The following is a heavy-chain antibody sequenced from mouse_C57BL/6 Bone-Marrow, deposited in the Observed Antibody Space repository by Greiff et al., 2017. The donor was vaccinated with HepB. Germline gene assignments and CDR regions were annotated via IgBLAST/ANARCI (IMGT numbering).Heavy chain of an antibody. V-gene: IGHV1-61*01. CDR2: IYPSDSET. Sequence: QVQLQQPGAELVRPGSSVKLSCKASGFTFTGYWMDWVQQRPGQGLEWIGNIYPSDSETHNNQKFKDKATLTVDKSSSTAYMLRSSLTSEDSAVYYCSKLVTTVVAPFADWGEGTLVTVSA. CDR1: GFTFTGYW. J-gene: IGHJ3*01. CDR3: SKLVTTVVAPFAD. D-gene: IGHD1-1*01.